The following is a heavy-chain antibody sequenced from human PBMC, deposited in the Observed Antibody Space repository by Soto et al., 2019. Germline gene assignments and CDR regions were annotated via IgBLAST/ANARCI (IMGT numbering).Heavy chain of an antibody. Sequence: GGSLRLSCVASGFTFSTYAINWVRQAPGEGLDWVAVISNDGSKKYFVDSVKGRFTISRDNSNNTVYLQMNSLRAEDTALYYCARSIAAAGLDSWGPGTLVTVSS. CDR1: GFTFSTYA. CDR2: ISNDGSKK. J-gene: IGHJ4*02. CDR3: ARSIAAAGLDS. V-gene: IGHV3-30-3*01. D-gene: IGHD6-13*01.